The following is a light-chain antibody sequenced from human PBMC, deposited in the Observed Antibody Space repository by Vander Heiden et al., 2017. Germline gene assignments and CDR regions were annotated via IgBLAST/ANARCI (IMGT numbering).Light chain of an antibody. CDR2: EVS. CDR3: LQRNSYPWT. CDR1: QDVSSY. J-gene: IGKJ1*01. Sequence: DTQLTQSPSFLSASVGDRVTIPCRASQDVSSYFAWYQQKPGKVPKLLIYEVSTMQTGVPARFSGAGSGTEFTLTISSLQPEDFATYYCLQRNSYPWTFGQGTKVEIK. V-gene: IGKV1-9*01.